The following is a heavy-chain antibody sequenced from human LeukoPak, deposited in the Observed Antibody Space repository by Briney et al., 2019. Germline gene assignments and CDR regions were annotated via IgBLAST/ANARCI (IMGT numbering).Heavy chain of an antibody. J-gene: IGHJ4*02. Sequence: PGGSLRLSCAASGFTVSSNYMTWVRQAPGKGLEWVSRINSDESITTYADSVKGRFTISRDNAKNTLYLQMNSLRAEDTAVYYCARGLVPGFLDYWGQGTPVTVSS. D-gene: IGHD4-11*01. V-gene: IGHV3-74*01. CDR1: GFTVSSNY. CDR3: ARGLVPGFLDY. CDR2: INSDESIT.